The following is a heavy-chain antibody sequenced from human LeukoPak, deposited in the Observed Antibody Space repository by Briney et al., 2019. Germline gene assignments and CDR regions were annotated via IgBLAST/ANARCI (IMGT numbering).Heavy chain of an antibody. V-gene: IGHV3-23*01. D-gene: IGHD3-10*01. CDR3: ARSIYASGSFYTFDI. CDR2: ISGSGGST. J-gene: IGHJ3*02. Sequence: PGGSLRLSCAASGFTFSSYAMSWVRQAPGKAPEWGSGISGSGGSTYSADSVKGRFTISRDNSKNTLYLQMNTLRAEDTAVYYCARSIYASGSFYTFDIWGQGTMVTVSS. CDR1: GFTFSSYA.